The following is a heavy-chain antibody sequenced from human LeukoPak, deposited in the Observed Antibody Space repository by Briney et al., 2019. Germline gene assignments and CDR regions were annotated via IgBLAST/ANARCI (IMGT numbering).Heavy chain of an antibody. Sequence: GGSLRLSCAASGFTFSSYGMHWVRQAPGKGLEWVAVISYDGSNKYYADSVKGRFTISRDNSKNTLYLQMNSLRAEDTAVYYCARGKPGSYYVREYYFDYWGQGTLVTVSS. D-gene: IGHD1-26*01. CDR2: ISYDGSNK. J-gene: IGHJ4*02. V-gene: IGHV3-30*03. CDR3: ARGKPGSYYVREYYFDY. CDR1: GFTFSSYG.